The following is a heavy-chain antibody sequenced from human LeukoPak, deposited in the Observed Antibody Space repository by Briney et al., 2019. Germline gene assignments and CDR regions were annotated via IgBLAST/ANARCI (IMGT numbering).Heavy chain of an antibody. D-gene: IGHD2-2*01. J-gene: IGHJ4*02. CDR2: INHSGST. Sequence: SETLSLTCAVYGGSFSGYYWSWIRQPPGKGLEWIGEINHSGSTNYNPSLKSRVTISVDTSKNQFSLKLSSVTAADTAEYYCARQVEVVPAAMPNTFDYWGQGTLVTVSS. V-gene: IGHV4-34*01. CDR1: GGSFSGYY. CDR3: ARQVEVVPAAMPNTFDY.